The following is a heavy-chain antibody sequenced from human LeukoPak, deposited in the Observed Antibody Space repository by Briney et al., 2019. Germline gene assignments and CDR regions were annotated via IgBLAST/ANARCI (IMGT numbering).Heavy chain of an antibody. D-gene: IGHD1-26*01. J-gene: IGHJ4*02. V-gene: IGHV3-23*01. CDR3: AKDLYSGSYYVWDY. CDR1: GFTFSSYA. Sequence: GGSLRLSCAASGFTFSSYAMSWVRQAPGKALEWVSTISGSGGSTYYAASVKGRFTISRDNSKNTLYLQMNSLRAEDTAVYYCAKDLYSGSYYVWDYWGQGTLVTVSS. CDR2: ISGSGGST.